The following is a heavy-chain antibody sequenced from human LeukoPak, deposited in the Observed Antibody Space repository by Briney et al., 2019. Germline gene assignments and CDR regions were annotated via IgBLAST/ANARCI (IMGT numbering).Heavy chain of an antibody. J-gene: IGHJ4*02. V-gene: IGHV4-31*03. D-gene: IGHD3-9*01. CDR3: ARGTRQFDV. Sequence: SETLSLTCTVSGGSIRTVGHYWNWIRQFPGKGLEWIGFIYHIGGTHYNPALKSRVSISVDTSRNQFSLDLTSVTAADTAVYYCARGTRQFDVWGQGALVTVSS. CDR1: GGSIRTVGHY. CDR2: IYHIGGT.